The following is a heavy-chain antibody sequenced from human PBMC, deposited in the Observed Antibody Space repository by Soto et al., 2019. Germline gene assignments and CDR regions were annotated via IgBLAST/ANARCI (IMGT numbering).Heavy chain of an antibody. CDR2: INHSGST. CDR3: ARERYYDSSGYYYLRRGAFDI. CDR1: GGSFSGYY. D-gene: IGHD3-22*01. Sequence: QVQLQQWGAGLLKPSETLSLTCAVYGGSFSGYYWSWIRQPPGKGLEWIGEINHSGSTNYNPSLKSRVTISVDTSKNQFSLKLSSVTAADTAVYYCARERYYDSSGYYYLRRGAFDIWGQGTMVTVSS. V-gene: IGHV4-34*01. J-gene: IGHJ3*02.